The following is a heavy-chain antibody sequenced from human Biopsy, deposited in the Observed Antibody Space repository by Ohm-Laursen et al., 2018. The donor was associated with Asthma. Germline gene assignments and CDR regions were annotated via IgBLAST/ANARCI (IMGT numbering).Heavy chain of an antibody. D-gene: IGHD6-19*01. J-gene: IGHJ4*02. Sequence: SLRLSCTASVFTVSRDHMFRVRQAPGKGLEWVSVIYSGGTSHTADSVRGRFTISRDFSKNTLHLQMHSLRVEDTAVYYCARGDSSGWSHYYFDYWGQGTLVTVSS. CDR2: IYSGGTS. V-gene: IGHV3-53*01. CDR1: VFTVSRDH. CDR3: ARGDSSGWSHYYFDY.